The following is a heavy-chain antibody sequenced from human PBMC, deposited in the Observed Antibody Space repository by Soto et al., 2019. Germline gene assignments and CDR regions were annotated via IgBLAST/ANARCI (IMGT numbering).Heavy chain of an antibody. V-gene: IGHV1-58*01. Sequence: GASVKVSCKASGFTFTRSAVQWVRQARGQRLEWIGWIVVGSGNTIYAQKFQERVTITRDMSTSTAYMELSSLRSEDTAVYYCAAQGAIRGYYYGVDVWGQGTTVTV. CDR1: GFTFTRSA. CDR3: AAQGAIRGYYYGVDV. J-gene: IGHJ6*02. CDR2: IVVGSGNT. D-gene: IGHD2-2*02.